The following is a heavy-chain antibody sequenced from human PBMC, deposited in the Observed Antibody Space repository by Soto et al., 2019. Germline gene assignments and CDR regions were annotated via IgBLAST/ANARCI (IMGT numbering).Heavy chain of an antibody. CDR1: GFTFSAFA. J-gene: IGHJ4*02. CDR2: ISGSGDTT. CDR3: AKSYSSNWYDYFDY. D-gene: IGHD6-13*01. V-gene: IGHV3-23*01. Sequence: EVQLLESGGGLVQPGGSLRLSCAASGFTFSAFAMSWVRQAPGKGLEWVSAISGSGDTTYYADSVKGRFTISRDISKNTLYLQMSTPRAEDTALYYCAKSYSSNWYDYFDYWGQGTLVTVSS.